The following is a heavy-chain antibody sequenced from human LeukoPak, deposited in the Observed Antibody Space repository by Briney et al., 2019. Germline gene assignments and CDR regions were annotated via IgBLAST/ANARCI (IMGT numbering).Heavy chain of an antibody. CDR1: GFTFSSYE. J-gene: IGHJ4*02. CDR3: ARTKEMATISYFDS. D-gene: IGHD5-24*01. Sequence: GGSLRLSCAASGFTFSSYEMNWIRQAPGKGLEWVSYIDSSGSTIHYADSVKGRFTISRDNAKNSLYLQMNSLRAEDTAVYYCARTKEMATISYFDSWGQGTLVTVSS. V-gene: IGHV3-48*03. CDR2: IDSSGSTI.